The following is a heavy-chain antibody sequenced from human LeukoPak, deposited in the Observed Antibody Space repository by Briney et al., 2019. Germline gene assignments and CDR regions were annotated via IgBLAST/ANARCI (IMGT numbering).Heavy chain of an antibody. Sequence: GGSLRLSCAASGFTFSNAWMNWVRQAPGKGLEWVGRIKSKTDGGTTDYAAPVKGRFTISRDDSKNTLYLQMNSLKTEDTAVYYCAKWMGGYDAFDIWGQGTMVTVSS. CDR3: AKWMGGYDAFDI. CDR1: GFTFSNAW. V-gene: IGHV3-15*07. CDR2: IKSKTDGGTT. D-gene: IGHD1-26*01. J-gene: IGHJ3*02.